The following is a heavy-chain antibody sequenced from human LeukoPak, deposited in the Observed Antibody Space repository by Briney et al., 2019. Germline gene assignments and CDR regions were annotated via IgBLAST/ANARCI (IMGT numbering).Heavy chain of an antibody. CDR3: AREDTTRTVDY. V-gene: IGHV4-59*01. Sequence: SETLSLTCSVSGGSISSYYWTWIRQPPGKGLEWIGYIYYSGSTNYNPSLKSRVTISVDTSKNQFSLKLSSVTAADTAVYYCAREDTTRTVDYWGQGTLVTVSS. CDR2: IYYSGST. J-gene: IGHJ4*02. D-gene: IGHD1-1*01. CDR1: GGSISSYY.